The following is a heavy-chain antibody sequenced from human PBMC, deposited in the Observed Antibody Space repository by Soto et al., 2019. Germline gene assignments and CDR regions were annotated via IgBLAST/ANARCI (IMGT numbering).Heavy chain of an antibody. J-gene: IGHJ6*03. CDR3: ARILDYGENYYYYYYMDV. V-gene: IGHV1-18*01. CDR1: GYTFTSYG. D-gene: IGHD4-17*01. CDR2: ISAYNGNT. Sequence: ASVKVSCKASGYTFTSYGISWVRQAPGRGLEWMGWISAYNGNTNYAQKLQGRVTMTTDTSTSTAYMELRSLRSDDTAVYYCARILDYGENYYYYYYMDVWGKGTTVTVSS.